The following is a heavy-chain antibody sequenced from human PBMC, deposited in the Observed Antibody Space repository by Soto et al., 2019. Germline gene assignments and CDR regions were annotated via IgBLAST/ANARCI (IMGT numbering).Heavy chain of an antibody. CDR1: GYTFTSYG. CDR3: ARVPGLDSSGYYDEVYFDY. D-gene: IGHD3-22*01. Sequence: GASVKVSCKASGYTFTSYGISWVRQAPGQGLEWMGWISAYNGNTNYAQKLQGRVTMTTDTSTSTAYMELRSLRSDDTAVYYCARVPGLDSSGYYDEVYFDYRGQGTLVTVSS. CDR2: ISAYNGNT. J-gene: IGHJ4*02. V-gene: IGHV1-18*01.